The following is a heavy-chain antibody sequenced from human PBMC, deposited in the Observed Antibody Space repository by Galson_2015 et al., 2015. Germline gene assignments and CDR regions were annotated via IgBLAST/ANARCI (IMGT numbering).Heavy chain of an antibody. CDR1: GYTFTSYG. CDR3: ARDYYDSGSYYMGYFDY. V-gene: IGHV1-18*01. J-gene: IGHJ4*02. CDR2: ISAYNGNT. Sequence: SVKVSCKASGYTFTSYGIGWVRQAPGQGLEWMGWISAYNGNTNYAQRLQGRVTMTTDTSTSTAYMELRSLRSDDTAVYYCARDYYDSGSYYMGYFDYWGQGTLVTVSS. D-gene: IGHD3-10*01.